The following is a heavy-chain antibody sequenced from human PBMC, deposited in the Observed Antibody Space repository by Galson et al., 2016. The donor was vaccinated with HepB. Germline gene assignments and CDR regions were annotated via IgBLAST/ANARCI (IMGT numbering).Heavy chain of an antibody. D-gene: IGHD3-10*01. CDR2: IIPIFGPA. V-gene: IGHV1-69*13. Sequence: SVKVSCKASGGTLNSYPITWVRQAPGQGLEWMGGIIPIFGPAHYAQKFQGRVTITADESTNTVYMELSRLRSEDTAVYYCVRAPRGFEYYDYWGQGTLVTVSS. CDR1: GGTLNSYP. J-gene: IGHJ4*02. CDR3: VRAPRGFEYYDY.